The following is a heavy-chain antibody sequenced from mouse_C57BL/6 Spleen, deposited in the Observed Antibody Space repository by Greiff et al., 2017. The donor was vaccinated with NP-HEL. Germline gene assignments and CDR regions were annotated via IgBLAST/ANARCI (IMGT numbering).Heavy chain of an antibody. J-gene: IGHJ1*03. CDR3: ASNFDV. CDR1: GYTFTDYY. V-gene: IGHV1-76*01. Sequence: QVHVKQSGAELVRPGASVKLSCKASGYTFTDYYINWVKQRPGQGLEWIARIYPGSGNTYYNEKFKGKATLTAATSSSTAYMQLSSLTSEDSAVYFCASNFDVWGTGTTVTVSS. CDR2: IYPGSGNT.